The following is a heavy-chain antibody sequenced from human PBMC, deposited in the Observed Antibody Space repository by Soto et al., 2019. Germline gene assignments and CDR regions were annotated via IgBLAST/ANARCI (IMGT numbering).Heavy chain of an antibody. CDR3: ARHTGGYCSGGSCPDYGMDV. CDR1: GYSFTSYW. V-gene: IGHV5-10-1*01. J-gene: IGHJ6*02. CDR2: IDPSDSYT. D-gene: IGHD2-15*01. Sequence: ESLKISCKGSGYSFTSYWIGWVRQMPGKGLEWMGRIDPSDSYTNYSPSFQGHVTISADKSISTAYLQWSSPKASDTAMYYCARHTGGYCSGGSCPDYGMDVWGQGTTVTVSS.